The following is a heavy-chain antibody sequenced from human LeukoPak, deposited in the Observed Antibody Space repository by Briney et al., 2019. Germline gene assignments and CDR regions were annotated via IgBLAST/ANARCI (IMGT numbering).Heavy chain of an antibody. D-gene: IGHD3-10*01. CDR2: IYPGDSDT. J-gene: IGHJ3*02. Sequence: GESLKISCKGSGYSFTSYWIGWVRQMPGKGLEWMGIIYPGDSDTRYSPSFQGQVTISADKSISTAYLQWSSLKASDTAMYYCARRQGFGELLFRGGHAFDIWGQGTMVTVSS. CDR3: ARRQGFGELLFRGGHAFDI. CDR1: GYSFTSYW. V-gene: IGHV5-51*01.